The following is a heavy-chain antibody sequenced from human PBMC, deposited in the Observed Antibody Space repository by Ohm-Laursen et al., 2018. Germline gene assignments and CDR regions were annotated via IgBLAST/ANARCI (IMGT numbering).Heavy chain of an antibody. V-gene: IGHV2-26*01. D-gene: IGHD2-15*01. J-gene: IGHJ4*02. CDR2: IFSNDEK. CDR1: GFSLSNARMG. CDR3: ARILPKYCSGGSCYWGYDY. Sequence: TQTLTLTCTVSGFSLSNARMGVSWIRQPPGKALEWLAHIFSNDEKSYSTSLKSRLTISKDTSKSQVVLTMTNMDPVDTATYYCARILPKYCSGGSCYWGYDYWGQGTLVTVSS.